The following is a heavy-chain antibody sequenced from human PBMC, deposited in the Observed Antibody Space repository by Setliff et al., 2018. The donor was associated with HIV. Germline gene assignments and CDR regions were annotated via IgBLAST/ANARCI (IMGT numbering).Heavy chain of an antibody. D-gene: IGHD6-19*01. CDR1: GDSVNDRGYF. CDR3: ARLPRIALSGTFGWFDP. V-gene: IGHV4-61*08. J-gene: IGHJ5*02. CDR2: IYNSGGT. Sequence: SETLSLTCTVSGDSVNDRGYFWSWIRQSPGKGLEWIGYIYNSGGTNYNPSLKSRVTISLDTSKNQFSWRLSSVTAADTAVYYCARLPRIALSGTFGWFDPWGQGTLVTVSS.